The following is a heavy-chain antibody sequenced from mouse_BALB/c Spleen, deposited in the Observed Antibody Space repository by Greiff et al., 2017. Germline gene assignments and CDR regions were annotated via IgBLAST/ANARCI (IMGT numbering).Heavy chain of an antibody. Sequence: VQLQQSAAELARPGASVKMSCKASGYTFTSYTMHWVKQRPGQGLEWIGYINPSSGYTEYNQKFKDKTTLTADKSSSTAYMQLSSLTSEDSAVYYCATGEIYYAMDYWGQGTSVTVSS. CDR1: GYTFTSYT. V-gene: IGHV1-4*02. CDR3: ATGEIYYAMDY. J-gene: IGHJ4*01. CDR2: INPSSGYT.